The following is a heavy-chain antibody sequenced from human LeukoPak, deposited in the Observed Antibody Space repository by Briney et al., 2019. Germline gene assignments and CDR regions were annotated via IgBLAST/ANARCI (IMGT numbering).Heavy chain of an antibody. Sequence: PSETLSLTCAVSGGSIRSGGYSWSWIRQPPGKGLEWIGYIYYSGSTNYNPSLKSRVTISVDTSKNQFSLKLSSVTAADTAVYYCARVNSGSVYYYYYMDVWGKGTTVTISS. V-gene: IGHV4-61*08. D-gene: IGHD3-10*01. CDR3: ARVNSGSVYYYYYMDV. CDR2: IYYSGST. J-gene: IGHJ6*03. CDR1: GGSIRSGGYS.